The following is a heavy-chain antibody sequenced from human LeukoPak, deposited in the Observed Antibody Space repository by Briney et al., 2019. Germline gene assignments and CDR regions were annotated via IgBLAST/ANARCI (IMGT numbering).Heavy chain of an antibody. CDR2: ISGSGGST. V-gene: IGHV3-23*01. J-gene: IGHJ3*02. CDR3: ARVGGTFWGAFDI. D-gene: IGHD1-26*01. Sequence: GGSLRLSCAASGFTFSSYTMSWVRQAPGKGLEWVTTISGSGGSTYYADSVKGRFTISRDNANNSLYLQMNSLRAEDTAVYYCARVGGTFWGAFDIWGQGTMVTVSS. CDR1: GFTFSSYT.